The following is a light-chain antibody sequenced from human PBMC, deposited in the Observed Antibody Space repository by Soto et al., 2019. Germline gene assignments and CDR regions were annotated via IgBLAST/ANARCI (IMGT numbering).Light chain of an antibody. CDR3: QQRSDWPPLVT. V-gene: IGKV3-11*01. CDR1: RTVRTY. Sequence: EIVLTQSPATLSLSPGESATLSCRASRTVRTYLAWYQHKPGQAPRLLMYDATKRAAGIPARFSGSGSGTDFTLTISSLEPVDFAVYYCQQRSDWPPLVTFGGGTKVEI. CDR2: DAT. J-gene: IGKJ4*01.